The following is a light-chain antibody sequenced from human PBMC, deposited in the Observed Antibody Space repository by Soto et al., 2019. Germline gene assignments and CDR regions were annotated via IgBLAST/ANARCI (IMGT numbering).Light chain of an antibody. CDR1: SSDVGRYDY. V-gene: IGLV2-11*02. Sequence: QSVLIQPPSVAGSPGQSVTISCTGTSSDVGRYDYVSWYQQHPGTVPKPMIYNDNTQPSGVPDRFSGSKSGNTASMTISGLQDEHEADYSCCSYTSSALFGGGTKLTVL. CDR3: CSYTSSAL. CDR2: NDN. J-gene: IGLJ2*01.